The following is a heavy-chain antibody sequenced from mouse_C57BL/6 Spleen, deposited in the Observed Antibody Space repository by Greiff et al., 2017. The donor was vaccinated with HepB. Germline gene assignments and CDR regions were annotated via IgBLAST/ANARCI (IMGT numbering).Heavy chain of an antibody. D-gene: IGHD1-1*01. V-gene: IGHV1-50*01. CDR3: ARGDYYGSSYTWFAY. CDR1: GYTFTSYW. J-gene: IGHJ3*01. CDR2: IDPSDSYT. Sequence: VKLQESGAELVKPGASVKLSCKASGYTFTSYWMQWVKQRPGQGLEWIGEIDPSDSYTNYNQKFKGKATLTVDTSSSTAYMQLSSLTSEDSAVYYCARGDYYGSSYTWFAYWGQGTLVTVSA.